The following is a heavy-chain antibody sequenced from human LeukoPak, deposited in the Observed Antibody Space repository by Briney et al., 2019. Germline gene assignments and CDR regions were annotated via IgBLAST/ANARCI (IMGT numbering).Heavy chain of an antibody. V-gene: IGHV4-4*07. CDR3: AREASTYYYGPDAFDI. Sequence: SETLSLTCTVSGGSISSYYWSWIRQPARKGLEWIGRIYTSGSTNYNPSLKCRVTMSVDTSKNQFSLKLSSVTAADTAVYYCAREASTYYYGPDAFDIWGQGTMVTVSS. CDR1: GGSISSYY. J-gene: IGHJ3*02. D-gene: IGHD3-10*01. CDR2: IYTSGST.